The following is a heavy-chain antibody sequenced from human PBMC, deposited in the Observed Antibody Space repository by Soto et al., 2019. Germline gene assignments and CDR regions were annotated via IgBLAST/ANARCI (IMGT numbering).Heavy chain of an antibody. V-gene: IGHV3-33*01. CDR2: IWFDGTQK. J-gene: IGHJ4*02. Sequence: GGSLRLSCEASGFTFKTSSMPWVGKPPGKGRGWLAAIWFDGTQKYYADSVKGRFIISRDNSKKTLYLEMNSLRAEDTAVYYCARAGGTAVTGLWHFDSWGQGTLVTVSS. CDR1: GFTFKTSS. CDR3: ARAGGTAVTGLWHFDS. D-gene: IGHD4-17*01.